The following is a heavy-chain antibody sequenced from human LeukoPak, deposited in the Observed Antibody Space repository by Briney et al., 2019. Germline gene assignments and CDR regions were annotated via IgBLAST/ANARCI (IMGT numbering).Heavy chain of an antibody. V-gene: IGHV4-4*07. J-gene: IGHJ4*02. CDR1: GGSISSYY. CDR2: IHSSGST. CDR3: ARGRAAAPGQFYFDF. Sequence: SDTLSLTCTVSGGSISSYYWSWIRQPAGKGLEWIGRIHSSGSTNYHPSLKSRVTMSADTSKNQFSLNLSSVTAADTAVYYCARGRAAAPGQFYFDFWGQGILVTVSA. D-gene: IGHD6-13*01.